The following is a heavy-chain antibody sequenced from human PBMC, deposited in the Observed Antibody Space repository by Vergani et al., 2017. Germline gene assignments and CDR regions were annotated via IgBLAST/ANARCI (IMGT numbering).Heavy chain of an antibody. CDR2: ISGSGSSI. Sequence: QVQLVESGGGLVKPGGSLRLSCAASGFSFSDYYMSWIRQAPGKGLEWVSYISGSGSSIYYADSVKGRFTISRDNAKNSLYLQMNNLRTEDTAIYYCAKQYFVSGNYLFDYWGQGTLVTVSS. J-gene: IGHJ4*02. D-gene: IGHD3-10*01. CDR1: GFSFSDYY. CDR3: AKQYFVSGNYLFDY. V-gene: IGHV3-11*01.